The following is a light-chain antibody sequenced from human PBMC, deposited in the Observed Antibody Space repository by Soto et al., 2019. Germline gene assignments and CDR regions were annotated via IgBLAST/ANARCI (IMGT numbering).Light chain of an antibody. CDR1: SSDIGDYNY. V-gene: IGLV2-14*01. J-gene: IGLJ2*01. CDR3: SSYTSSSTYLV. Sequence: SALTQPASVSGSPGQSITISCTGTSSDIGDYNYVSWYQQHPGKAPKLMIYEVSNRPSGVSNRFSGSKSGNTASLTISGLQAEDEADDYCSSYTSSSTYLVFGGGTKVTVL. CDR2: EVS.